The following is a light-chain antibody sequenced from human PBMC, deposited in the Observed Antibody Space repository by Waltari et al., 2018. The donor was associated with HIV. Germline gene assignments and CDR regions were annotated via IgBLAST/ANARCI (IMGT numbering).Light chain of an antibody. CDR2: DVS. Sequence: QSALTQPASVSGSPGQSITISCTGNSSDVGGYNYVSWYQQHPGKAPKLMIYDVSNRPSWVSNRFSGSKSGNTASLTISGLQAEDEADYYCSSYTSSSTLWVFGGGTKLTVL. V-gene: IGLV2-14*03. J-gene: IGLJ3*02. CDR3: SSYTSSSTLWV. CDR1: SSDVGGYNY.